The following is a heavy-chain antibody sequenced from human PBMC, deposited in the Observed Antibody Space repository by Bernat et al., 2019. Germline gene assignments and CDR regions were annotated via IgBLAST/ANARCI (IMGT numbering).Heavy chain of an antibody. CDR2: IYYSGST. V-gene: IGHV4-39*01. CDR3: ASLYYDILTDYYFDY. J-gene: IGHJ4*02. Sequence: QLQLQESGLGLVKPSETLSLTCTVPGGSISSSSYYWGWIRQPPGKGLEWIGSIYYSGSTYYNPSLKSRVTISVDTSKNQFSLKLSSVTDADTAVYYCASLYYDILTDYYFDYRGQGTLVTVSS. D-gene: IGHD3-9*01. CDR1: GGSISSSSYY.